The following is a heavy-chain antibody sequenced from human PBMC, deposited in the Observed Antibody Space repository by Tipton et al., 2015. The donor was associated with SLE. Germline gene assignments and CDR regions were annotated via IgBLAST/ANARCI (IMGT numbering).Heavy chain of an antibody. CDR3: ARGRTPAGMEY. J-gene: IGHJ4*02. D-gene: IGHD2-2*01. CDR1: GFTFSSYS. CDR2: ISSSSSTI. V-gene: IGHV3-48*01. Sequence: SLRLSCAASGFTFSSYSMNWVRQAPGKGLEWVSYISSSSSTIYYADSVKGRFTISRDNAKNSLYLQMNSLRAEDTAVYYCARGRTPAGMEYWGQGTLVTVSS.